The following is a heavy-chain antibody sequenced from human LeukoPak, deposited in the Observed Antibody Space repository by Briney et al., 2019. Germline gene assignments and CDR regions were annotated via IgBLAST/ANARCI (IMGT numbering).Heavy chain of an antibody. CDR3: ARRPDYDYVWGSYRLNWFDP. CDR2: IYYSGST. J-gene: IGHJ5*02. CDR1: GGSISNYY. Sequence: SETLSLTCTVSGGSISNYYWSWIRQPPGKGLEWIGYIYYSGSTNYNPSLKSRVTISVDTSKNQFSLKLSSVTAADTAVYYCARRPDYDYVWGSYRLNWFDPWGQGTLVTVSS. V-gene: IGHV4-59*12. D-gene: IGHD3-16*02.